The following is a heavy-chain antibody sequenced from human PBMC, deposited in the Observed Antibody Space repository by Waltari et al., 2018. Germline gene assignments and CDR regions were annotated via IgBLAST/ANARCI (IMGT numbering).Heavy chain of an antibody. Sequence: QVQLQQWGAGLLKPSETLSLTCAVYGGSFSGYYWTWIRQPPGKGLEWIGEINHSGSTNYNPSLKSRVTISVDTSKNQFSLKLSSVTAADTAVYYCARGLNRYCSGGSCYSVGVRYWGQGTLVTVSS. D-gene: IGHD2-15*01. V-gene: IGHV4-34*01. J-gene: IGHJ4*02. CDR3: ARGLNRYCSGGSCYSVGVRY. CDR2: INHSGST. CDR1: GGSFSGYY.